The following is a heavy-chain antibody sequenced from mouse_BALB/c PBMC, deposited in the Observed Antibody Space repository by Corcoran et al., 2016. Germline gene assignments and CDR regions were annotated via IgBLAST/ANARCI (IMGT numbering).Heavy chain of an antibody. Sequence: QIQLVQFGPELKKAGKTVKISCTGSGYTFTNYGMNWVKQAPGKGLKWMGWINTYTGEPTYADDFKGRFAISLETSARTAYLKINNLKNEDTATYCCARFSPDYYGSSFYAMDYWGQGTSVTVSS. CDR3: ARFSPDYYGSSFYAMDY. V-gene: IGHV9-3-1*01. J-gene: IGHJ4*01. D-gene: IGHD1-1*01. CDR2: INTYTGEP. CDR1: GYTFTNYG.